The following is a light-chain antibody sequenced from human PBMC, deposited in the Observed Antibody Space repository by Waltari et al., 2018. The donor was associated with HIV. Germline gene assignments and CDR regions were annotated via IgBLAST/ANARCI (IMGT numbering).Light chain of an antibody. V-gene: IGLV2-14*01. Sequence: QSALTQPASVSGSPGQSITLSCTGTSSDVGASNYVSWYQHHPGKVPKLLIDEVTTRPSGVSHRFSGSKSGNTASLTISGLQAEDEADFYCTSYSSISTLVFGTGTKVTVL. CDR1: SSDVGASNY. J-gene: IGLJ1*01. CDR2: EVT. CDR3: TSYSSISTLV.